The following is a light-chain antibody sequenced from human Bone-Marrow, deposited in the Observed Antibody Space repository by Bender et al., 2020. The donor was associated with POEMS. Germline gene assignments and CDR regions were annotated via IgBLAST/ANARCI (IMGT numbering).Light chain of an antibody. CDR2: DDS. V-gene: IGLV3-21*02. CDR1: NIGSES. J-gene: IGLJ1*01. Sequence: SYVLTQPSSLSVAPGQTARITCNRNNIGSESVHWYQQRPGQAPVLVVYDDSARPSGTPERIAGSNSGNTATLTISRVEAGDEADYYCQVWDSNFDHYVFGTGTKVTV. CDR3: QVWDSNFDHYV.